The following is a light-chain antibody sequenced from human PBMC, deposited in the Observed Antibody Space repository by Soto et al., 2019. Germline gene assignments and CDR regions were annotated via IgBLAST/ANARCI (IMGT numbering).Light chain of an antibody. Sequence: QSVLTQPASVSGSPGQSITISCTGTSSDVGTYNLVSWYQQHPGKAPKLMIYEVSKRPSGVSNRFSGSNSGNTASLTISGLQAEDEAEYYCCSYARSSTFVFGTGTKVTV. V-gene: IGLV2-23*02. CDR3: CSYARSSTFV. CDR2: EVS. CDR1: SSDVGTYNL. J-gene: IGLJ1*01.